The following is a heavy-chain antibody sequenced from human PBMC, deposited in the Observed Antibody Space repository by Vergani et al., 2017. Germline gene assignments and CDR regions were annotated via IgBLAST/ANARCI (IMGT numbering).Heavy chain of an antibody. CDR3: ARVRRDDSSGYYYYYGMDV. Sequence: QLQLQESGPGLVTPSQTLSLTCTVSGGSISSGDYYWSWIRQPPGKGLEWIGYIYYSGSTYYNPSLKSRVTISVDTSKNQFSLKLSSVTAADTAVYYCARVRRDDSSGYYYYYGMDVWGQGTTVTVSS. D-gene: IGHD3-22*01. CDR2: IYYSGST. CDR1: GGSISSGDYY. V-gene: IGHV4-30-4*01. J-gene: IGHJ6*02.